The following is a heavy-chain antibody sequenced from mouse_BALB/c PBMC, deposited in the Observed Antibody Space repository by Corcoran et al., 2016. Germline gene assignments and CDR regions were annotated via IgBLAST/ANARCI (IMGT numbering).Heavy chain of an antibody. Sequence: QVQLQQSGAELMKPGASVKISCKATGYTFSSYWLGWVKQSPGHGLEWIGEILPGSGSTNYNEKFKGKATFTADTSSNTAYMQLSSLTSEDSAVYYCARRYDYDVGFAYWGQGTLVTVSA. D-gene: IGHD2-4*01. J-gene: IGHJ3*01. CDR2: ILPGSGST. V-gene: IGHV1-9*01. CDR1: GYTFSSYW. CDR3: ARRYDYDVGFAY.